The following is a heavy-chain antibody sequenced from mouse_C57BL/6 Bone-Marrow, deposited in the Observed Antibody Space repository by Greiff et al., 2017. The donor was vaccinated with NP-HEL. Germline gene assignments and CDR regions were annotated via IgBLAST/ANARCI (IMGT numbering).Heavy chain of an antibody. D-gene: IGHD1-1*01. CDR3: ARVDYGRGYWYFDV. V-gene: IGHV3-6*01. CDR1: GYSITSGYY. Sequence: VQLKESGPGLVKPSQSLSLTCSVTGYSITSGYYWNWIRQFPGNKLEWMGYISYDGSNNYNPSLKNRISITRDTSKNQFFLKLNSVTTEDTATYYCARVDYGRGYWYFDVWGTGTTVTVSS. J-gene: IGHJ1*03. CDR2: ISYDGSN.